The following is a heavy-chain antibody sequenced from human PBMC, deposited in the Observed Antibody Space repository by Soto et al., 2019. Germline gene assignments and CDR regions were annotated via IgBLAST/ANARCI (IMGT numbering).Heavy chain of an antibody. CDR3: ASGQAGGGWGSALDY. J-gene: IGHJ4*02. D-gene: IGHD3-16*01. V-gene: IGHV1-69*11. CDR2: IIPILGTA. CDR1: GGTFSSYA. Sequence: QVQLVQSGAEVKKPGSSVKVSCKASGGTFSSYAIDWVRQAPGQGLEWMGGIIPILGTADYAQKFQGRVTITADESTSTAYMELSSLRAADTAVYSCASGQAGGGWGSALDYWGQGTLVTGSS.